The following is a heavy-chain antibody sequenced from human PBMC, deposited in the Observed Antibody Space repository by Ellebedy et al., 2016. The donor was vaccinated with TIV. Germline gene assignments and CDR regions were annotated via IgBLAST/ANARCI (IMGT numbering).Heavy chain of an antibody. CDR1: GFFTNSGYH. CDR3: ARVLAYDILADYYKNY. Sequence: SETLSLTXTVSGFFTNSGYHWGWIRQSPGKGLEWIANIHHSGRTHYNPSLESRVTISVDTSKNQFSLNLNSVTAADTAVYYCARVLAYDILADYYKNYWGQGTLVTVSS. D-gene: IGHD3-9*01. CDR2: IHHSGRT. J-gene: IGHJ4*02. V-gene: IGHV4-38-2*02.